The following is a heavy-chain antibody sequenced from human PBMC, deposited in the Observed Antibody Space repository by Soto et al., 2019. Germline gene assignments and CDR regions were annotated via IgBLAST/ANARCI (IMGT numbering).Heavy chain of an antibody. CDR3: AKGGWYTSSSRSDC. CDR1: GFTLSGVD. J-gene: IGHJ4*02. CDR2: MSYDGRHQ. V-gene: IGHV3-30*18. Sequence: QVQLVESVGGVVQPGTSLRLSCSASGFTLSGVDMHWVRQAPGKGLEWVAVMSYDGRHQYYADSVKGRFTVSRDSSKSTLYLQMNSLRTEDAAVYYCAKGGWYTSSSRSDCWGQGTLVTVSS. D-gene: IGHD6-6*01.